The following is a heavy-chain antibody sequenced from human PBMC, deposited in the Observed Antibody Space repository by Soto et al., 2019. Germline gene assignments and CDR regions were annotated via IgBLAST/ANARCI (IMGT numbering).Heavy chain of an antibody. CDR3: ARAKSGDYSNYYYYYGMDV. D-gene: IGHD4-4*01. CDR1: GFTVSSNY. CDR2: IYSGGST. V-gene: IGHV3-53*04. Sequence: GSLRLSCAASGFTVSSNYMSWVRQAPGKGLEWVSVIYSGGSTYYADSVKGRFTISRHNSKNTLYLQMNSLRAEDTAVYYCARAKSGDYSNYYYYYGMDVWGQGTTVTVSS. J-gene: IGHJ6*02.